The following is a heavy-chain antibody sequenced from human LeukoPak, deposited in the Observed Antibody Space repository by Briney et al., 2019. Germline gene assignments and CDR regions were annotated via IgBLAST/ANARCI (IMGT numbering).Heavy chain of an antibody. CDR1: GYTFTSYD. D-gene: IGHD3-3*01. CDR3: ARAIFGVVPSRLYYYYYYMDV. CDR2: MNPNSGNT. V-gene: IGHV1-8*03. J-gene: IGHJ6*03. Sequence: ASVKVSCKASGYTFTSYDINWVRQATGQGLEWMGWMNPNSGNTGYEQQFQGRVTITRNTSISTAYMELSSLRSEDTDVYYCARAIFGVVPSRLYYYYYYMDVWGKGTTVTVSS.